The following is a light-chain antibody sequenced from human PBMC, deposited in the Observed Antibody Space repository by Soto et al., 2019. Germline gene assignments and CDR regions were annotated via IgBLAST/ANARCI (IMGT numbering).Light chain of an antibody. CDR1: SSNIGSNY. Sequence: QSVLTQPPSASGTPGQRVTISCSGSSSNIGSNYVYWYQHLPATAPKLLIYKNNQRPSVVPDRFSVSKSGTSASLAISGRRSEYEADYYCAAWDDSLRGRVFGGGTQLTVL. CDR3: AAWDDSLRGRV. CDR2: KNN. V-gene: IGLV1-47*01. J-gene: IGLJ3*02.